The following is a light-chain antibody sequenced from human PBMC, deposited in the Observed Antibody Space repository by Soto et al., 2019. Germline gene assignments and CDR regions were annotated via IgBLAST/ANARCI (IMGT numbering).Light chain of an antibody. CDR2: AVT. J-gene: IGLJ2*01. CDR1: SNDVGSYNS. V-gene: IGLV2-14*01. CDR3: SSYTTSATLV. Sequence: QCALTQPASVSGSPGQSIAISCTGTSNDVGSYNSVSWYEQFPGKAPKLILYAVTNRPSGVSNRFSGSKSGNTASLTISGLQAEDEADYFCSSYTTSATLVFGVGTKLTVL.